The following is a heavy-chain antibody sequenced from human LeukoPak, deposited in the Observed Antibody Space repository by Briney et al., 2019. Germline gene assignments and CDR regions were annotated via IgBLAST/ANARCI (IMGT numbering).Heavy chain of an antibody. D-gene: IGHD3-22*01. V-gene: IGHV4-31*03. CDR1: GASFSSGDQY. CDR2: LHPSGNL. J-gene: IGHJ4*02. Sequence: KPSETLSLTCTVSGASFSSGDQYWNWIRQSPGKGVEWIGSLHPSGNLYNNPSLESRVTMSVDTSKNQFSLNLNSVTAADTAVYFCSRGLDSRKLGYWGQGTLVTVSS. CDR3: SRGLDSRKLGY.